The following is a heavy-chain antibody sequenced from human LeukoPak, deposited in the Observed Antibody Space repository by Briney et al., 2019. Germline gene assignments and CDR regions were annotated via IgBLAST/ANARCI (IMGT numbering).Heavy chain of an antibody. CDR1: RDRFTNHW. D-gene: IGHD6-19*01. CDR3: ARRHAPLAVVSDAFDI. Sequence: GESLKISCKGSRDRFTNHWIGWVRQMPGKGLEWMGIIYPGDSDTRYSPSFQGQVTISADKSIDTAYLQWSSLQASDTAMYYCARRHAPLAVVSDAFDIWGQGTVVTVSS. V-gene: IGHV5-51*01. CDR2: IYPGDSDT. J-gene: IGHJ3*02.